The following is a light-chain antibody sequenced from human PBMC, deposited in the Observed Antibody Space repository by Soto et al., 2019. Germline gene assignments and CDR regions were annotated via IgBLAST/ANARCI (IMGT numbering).Light chain of an antibody. CDR2: DAS. V-gene: IGKV1-5*01. CDR1: QSISSW. CDR3: QQYNSYSPWT. J-gene: IGKJ1*01. Sequence: DIQMTQSPCTLSASVGDGVTITCRASQSISSWLAWYQQKPGKAPKLLIYDASSLESGVPSRFSGSGSGTEFTLTISSLQPDDFATYYCQQYNSYSPWTFGQGTKVEIK.